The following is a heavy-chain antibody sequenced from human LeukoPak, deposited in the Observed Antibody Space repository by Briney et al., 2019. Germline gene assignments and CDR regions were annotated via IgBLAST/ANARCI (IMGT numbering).Heavy chain of an antibody. J-gene: IGHJ5*02. CDR2: IKSKTDGGTT. CDR1: GFTFSNAW. CDR3: TTDPSTMIVVVNNWFDP. D-gene: IGHD3-22*01. V-gene: IGHV3-15*01. Sequence: GGSLRLSCAASGFTFSNAWMSWVRQAPGKGLEWVGRIKSKTDGGTTDYAAPVKGRFTISRDDSKNTLYLQMNSLKIEDTAVYYCTTDPSTMIVVVNNWFDPWGLGTLVTVSS.